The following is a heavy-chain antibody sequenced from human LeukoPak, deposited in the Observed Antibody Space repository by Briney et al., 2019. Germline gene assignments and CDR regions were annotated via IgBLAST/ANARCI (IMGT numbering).Heavy chain of an antibody. D-gene: IGHD3-10*01. CDR1: GGSISSGDYY. Sequence: PSETLSLTCTVSGGSISSGDYYWSWIRQPPGKGLEWIGYIYYSGSTNYNPSLKSRVTISVDTSKNQFSLKLSSVTAADTAVYYCARVSSFGQLYYYYYMDVWGKGTTVTVSS. CDR2: IYYSGST. CDR3: ARVSSFGQLYYYYYMDV. J-gene: IGHJ6*03. V-gene: IGHV4-61*08.